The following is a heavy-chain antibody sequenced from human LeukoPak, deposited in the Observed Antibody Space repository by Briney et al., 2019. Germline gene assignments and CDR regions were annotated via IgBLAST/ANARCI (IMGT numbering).Heavy chain of an antibody. Sequence: PGGSLRLSCAASGFTFSAYGTHWVRQAPGKGLEWVAVVSNDGTKKDYADSVKGRFIISRDNSKNTLYLQMNSLRAEDTAVYYCAKPHGYSFTNYFDYWGQGTLVTVSS. CDR2: VSNDGTKK. CDR3: AKPHGYSFTNYFDY. J-gene: IGHJ4*02. CDR1: GFTFSAYG. D-gene: IGHD5-18*01. V-gene: IGHV3-30*18.